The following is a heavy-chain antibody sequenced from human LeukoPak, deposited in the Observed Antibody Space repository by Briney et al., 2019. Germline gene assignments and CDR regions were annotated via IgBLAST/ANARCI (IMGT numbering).Heavy chain of an antibody. CDR2: IYYSGST. CDR3: ARHERDVSLDHALDI. D-gene: IGHD5-24*01. CDR1: GGSISSYY. V-gene: IGHV4-59*08. J-gene: IGHJ3*02. Sequence: SETLSLTCTVSGGSISSYYWSWIRQPPGKGLEWIGYIYYSGSTSYNPSLKSRVTILVDTSQNQFSLKLSSVTAADTAVYYCARHERDVSLDHALDIWGQGTMVTVSS.